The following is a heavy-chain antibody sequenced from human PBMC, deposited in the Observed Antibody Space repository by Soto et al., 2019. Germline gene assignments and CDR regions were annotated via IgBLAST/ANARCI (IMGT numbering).Heavy chain of an antibody. Sequence: PSETLSLTCTVSGGSIISYYWSWIRQSPGKGPEWIGYVFHSGSTNYNPSLKSRVTISVDTSKNQFSLKLSSVTAADTAVYYCARADYYYYGMDVWGQGTTVTVSS. CDR2: VFHSGST. V-gene: IGHV4-59*01. CDR1: GGSIISYY. J-gene: IGHJ6*02. CDR3: ARADYYYYGMDV.